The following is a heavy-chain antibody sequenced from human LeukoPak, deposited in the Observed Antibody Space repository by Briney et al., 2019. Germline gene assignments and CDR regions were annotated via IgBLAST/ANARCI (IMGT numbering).Heavy chain of an antibody. CDR3: AKDRRGFSYGYWGFDY. D-gene: IGHD5-18*01. CDR2: IWYDGSQT. CDR1: GFSFSSYG. V-gene: IGHV3-33*06. J-gene: IGHJ4*02. Sequence: GGSLRLSCAAAGFSFSSYGMHLVRQAPDKGLEWVATIWYDGSQTYSADSVKGRFTISRDNSKNTVYLHMNSLRAEDTAVYYCAKDRRGFSYGYWGFDYWGQGALVTVSS.